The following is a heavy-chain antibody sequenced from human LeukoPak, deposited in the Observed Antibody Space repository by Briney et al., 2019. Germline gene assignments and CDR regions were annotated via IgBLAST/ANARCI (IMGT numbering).Heavy chain of an antibody. CDR1: GFTFSSYE. Sequence: GGSLRLSCVASGFTFSSYEMNWVRQAPGKGLEWVSYISSSGSTIYYADSVKGRFTISRDNAKNSLYLQMNSLRAEDTAVYYCARAPDFGDFYYYGMDVWGQGTTVTVSS. V-gene: IGHV3-48*03. D-gene: IGHD3-3*01. J-gene: IGHJ6*02. CDR2: ISSSGSTI. CDR3: ARAPDFGDFYYYGMDV.